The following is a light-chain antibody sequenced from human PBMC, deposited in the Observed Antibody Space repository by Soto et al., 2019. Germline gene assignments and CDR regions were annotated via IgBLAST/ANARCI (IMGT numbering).Light chain of an antibody. CDR2: GAS. CDR3: QQTYSAPPWT. CDR1: QSVSSN. V-gene: IGKV3-15*01. J-gene: IGKJ1*01. Sequence: EIVMTQSPATLSVSPGERATLSCRASQSVSSNLAWYQQKPGQAPRLLIYGASTRATGIPARFSGSGSGTEFTLTISSLQPEDFATYYCQQTYSAPPWTFGPGTKVEIK.